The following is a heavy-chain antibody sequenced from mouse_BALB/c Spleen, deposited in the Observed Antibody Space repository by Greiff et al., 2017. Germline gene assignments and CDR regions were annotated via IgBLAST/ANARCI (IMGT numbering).Heavy chain of an antibody. Sequence: EVMLVESGAELVKPGASVKLSCTASGFNIKDTYMHWVKQRPEQGLEWIGRIDPANGNTKYDPKFQGKATITADTSSNTAYLQLSSLTSEDTAVYYCARGRYGYAMDYWGQGTSVTVSS. CDR3: ARGRYGYAMDY. V-gene: IGHV14-3*02. J-gene: IGHJ4*01. CDR2: IDPANGNT. D-gene: IGHD2-14*01. CDR1: GFNIKDTY.